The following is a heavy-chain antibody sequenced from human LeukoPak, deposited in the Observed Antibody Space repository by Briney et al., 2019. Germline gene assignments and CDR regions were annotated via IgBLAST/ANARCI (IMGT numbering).Heavy chain of an antibody. J-gene: IGHJ4*02. D-gene: IGHD3-22*01. Sequence: PSETLSLTCTVSGGSISSYYLSWIRQPPGKGLEWIGYIYYSGSTYYNPSLKSRVTISVDTSKNQFSLKLSSVTAADTAVYYCVHSSGYYSVDYWGQGTLVTVSS. CDR1: GGSISSYY. CDR2: IYYSGST. CDR3: VHSSGYYSVDY. V-gene: IGHV4-59*04.